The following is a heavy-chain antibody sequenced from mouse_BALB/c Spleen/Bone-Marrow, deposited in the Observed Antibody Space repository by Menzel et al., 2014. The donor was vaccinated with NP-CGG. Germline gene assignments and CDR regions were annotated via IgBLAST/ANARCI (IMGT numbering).Heavy chain of an antibody. J-gene: IGHJ4*01. CDR2: VNPNNGGT. Sequence: EVQLQQSGPDLVKPGASVEISCKASGYSFTGYYMHWVKQSHGKSLEWIGRVNPNNGGTSYNQRFKDKAILTVDKSSSTAYMEIRSLTSEDSAVYFCARYGTYYYAMDYWGQGTSVTVSS. CDR3: ARYGTYYYAMDY. CDR1: GYSFTGYY. V-gene: IGHV1-26*01. D-gene: IGHD1-1*01.